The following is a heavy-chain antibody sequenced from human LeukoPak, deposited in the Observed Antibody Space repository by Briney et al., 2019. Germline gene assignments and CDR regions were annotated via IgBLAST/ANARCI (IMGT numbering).Heavy chain of an antibody. V-gene: IGHV4-59*11. CDR1: GGSISSHY. J-gene: IGHJ5*02. D-gene: IGHD3-3*01. CDR2: IYYSGST. Sequence: SETLSLTCTVSGGSISSHYWSWIRQPPGKGLEWIGYIYYSGSTNYNPSLKSRVTISVDTSKNQFSLKLSSVTAADTAVYYCASVYDFWSGSNWFDPWGQGTLVTVSS. CDR3: ASVYDFWSGSNWFDP.